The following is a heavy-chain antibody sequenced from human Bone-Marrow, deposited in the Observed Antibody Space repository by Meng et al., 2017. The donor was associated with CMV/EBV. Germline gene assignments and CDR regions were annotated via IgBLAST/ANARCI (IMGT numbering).Heavy chain of an antibody. CDR1: GYTFTSYG. J-gene: IGHJ6*02. CDR3: ARWLAVVPAAQIIHYGMDV. CDR2: ISAYNGNT. Sequence: ASVKVSCKASGYTFTSYGISGVRQAPGQGLEWMGWISAYNGNTNYAQMPQGRVTMITDTSTSTVLTELRSLRSDDTAVYYCARWLAVVPAAQIIHYGMDVWGQGTTVTVSS. D-gene: IGHD2-2*01. V-gene: IGHV1-18*01.